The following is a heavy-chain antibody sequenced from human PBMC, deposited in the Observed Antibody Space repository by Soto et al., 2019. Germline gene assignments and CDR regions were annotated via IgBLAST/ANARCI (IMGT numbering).Heavy chain of an antibody. V-gene: IGHV4-39*01. CDR1: GGSISSSSYY. CDR3: ARHLWDYGDYYPIDY. J-gene: IGHJ4*02. CDR2: IYYSGST. D-gene: IGHD4-17*01. Sequence: QLQLQESGPGLVKPSETLSLTCTVSGGSISSSSYYWGWIRQPPGKGLEWIGSIYYSGSTYYNPSLKSRVTISVDTSKNQFSLKLSSVTAADTAVYYCARHLWDYGDYYPIDYWGQGTLVTVSS.